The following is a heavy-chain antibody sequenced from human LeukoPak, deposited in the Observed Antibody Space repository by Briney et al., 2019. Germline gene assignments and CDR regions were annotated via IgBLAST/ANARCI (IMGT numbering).Heavy chain of an antibody. Sequence: SETLSLTCTVSGGSISSYYWNWVRQPPGKGLEWIGYIYYSGSTHYSSSLKSRVIISVDTSKNQFSLKLSSLTAADTAVYYCARAQYCSGGRCYLSYNWFDPWGQGTLVTVSS. CDR3: ARAQYCSGGRCYLSYNWFDP. D-gene: IGHD2-15*01. J-gene: IGHJ5*02. V-gene: IGHV4-59*01. CDR2: IYYSGST. CDR1: GGSISSYY.